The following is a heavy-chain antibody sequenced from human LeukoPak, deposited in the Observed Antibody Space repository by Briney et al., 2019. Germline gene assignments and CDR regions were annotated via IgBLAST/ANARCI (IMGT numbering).Heavy chain of an antibody. CDR2: IYYSGST. CDR3: ARSNNGGESYYFYYMDV. Sequence: SETLSLTCTVSGGSISSSNYYWGWFRQPPGKGLEWIGSIYYSGSTDYNPSLQSRVTISVDTSKNQFSLNLRSVTAADTAVYYCARSNNGGESYYFYYMDVWGKGTTVTVSS. V-gene: IGHV4-39*07. D-gene: IGHD3-16*01. CDR1: GGSISSSNYY. J-gene: IGHJ6*03.